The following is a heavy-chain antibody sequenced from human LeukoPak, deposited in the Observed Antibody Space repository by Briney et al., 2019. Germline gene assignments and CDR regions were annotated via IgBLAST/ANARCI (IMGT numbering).Heavy chain of an antibody. Sequence: GGSLRLSCAASGFTFSSYWMHWVRQAPGKGLVWVSRIDTDGRNTAYADSVKGRFTISRDNSKNTLYLQMNSLRAEDTAVYYCAKDSGYCSSTSCHYYYMDVWGKGTTVTVSS. J-gene: IGHJ6*03. D-gene: IGHD2-2*01. CDR3: AKDSGYCSSTSCHYYYMDV. CDR1: GFTFSSYW. CDR2: IDTDGRNT. V-gene: IGHV3-74*01.